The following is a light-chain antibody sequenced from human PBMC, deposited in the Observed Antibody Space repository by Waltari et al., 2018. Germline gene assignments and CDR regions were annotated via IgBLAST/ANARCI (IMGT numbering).Light chain of an antibody. J-gene: IGLJ1*01. CDR2: EVT. CDR1: SSDIGKYNY. V-gene: IGLV2-23*02. CDR3: CSDVGSGTYV. Sequence: QSALTQPASVSGSPGQSITISCTGTSSDIGKYNYVSWYQHLPGKVPKVLISEVTKRPSGVSNRFSGSKSGNTASLTISGLQADDEAEYYCCSDVGSGTYVFGTGTKLTVV.